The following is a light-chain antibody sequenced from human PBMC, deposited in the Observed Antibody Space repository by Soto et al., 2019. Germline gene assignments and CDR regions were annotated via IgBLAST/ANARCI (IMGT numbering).Light chain of an antibody. J-gene: IGLJ1*01. CDR2: EVT. Sequence: QSALTQPASVSGSPGQSITISCTETSSDVGGYNFVSWYQQHPDKAPKLMVYEVTKRPSGVSDRFSGSKSGNTASLTISGLQAEDEADYYCSSYTSRDTRVFGTGTKVTVL. CDR3: SSYTSRDTRV. V-gene: IGLV2-14*01. CDR1: SSDVGGYNF.